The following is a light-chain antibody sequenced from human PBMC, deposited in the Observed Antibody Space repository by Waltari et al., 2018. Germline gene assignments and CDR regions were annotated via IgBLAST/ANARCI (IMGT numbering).Light chain of an antibody. CDR2: EVS. J-gene: IGKJ2*03. V-gene: IGKV2-30*02. CDR1: QSLVHSNGNTY. CDR3: GQGTHLPYS. Sequence: DVVMTQSPLSLPITPGQPAYISCRYSQSLVHSNGNTYLSWYQQKPGQPPRRLIYEVSNQDSGVPDRFSGSGAGTDFTLKISRVEAEDVGVYYCGQGTHLPYSFGQGTKVEIK.